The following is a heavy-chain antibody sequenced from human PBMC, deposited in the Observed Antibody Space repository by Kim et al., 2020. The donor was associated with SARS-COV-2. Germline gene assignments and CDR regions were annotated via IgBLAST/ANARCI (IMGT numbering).Heavy chain of an antibody. V-gene: IGHV1-46*01. Sequence: ASVKVSCKASGYTFTSYYMNWVRQAPGQGLEWMGIINPSGGSTSYAQKFQGRVTMTRDTSTSTVYMELSSLRSEDTAVYYCASATEYRSSRGSGWYGAFGIWGQGTMVTVSS. CDR3: ASATEYRSSRGSGWYGAFGI. CDR1: GYTFTSYY. D-gene: IGHD6-19*01. J-gene: IGHJ3*02. CDR2: INPSGGST.